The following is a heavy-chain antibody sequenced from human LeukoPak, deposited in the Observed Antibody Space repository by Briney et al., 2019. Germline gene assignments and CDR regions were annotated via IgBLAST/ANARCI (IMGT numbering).Heavy chain of an antibody. CDR3: GGLTTAYNWFGP. Sequence: ASVKVSXKASGYTFTGYYMHWVRQAPGQGLEWMGWINPNSGGTNYAQKFQGRVTMTRDTSISRAYMELSRLRSDDTAVYYCGGLTTAYNWFGPLGQGTLVT. D-gene: IGHD1-1*01. CDR2: INPNSGGT. CDR1: GYTFTGYY. J-gene: IGHJ5*01. V-gene: IGHV1-2*02.